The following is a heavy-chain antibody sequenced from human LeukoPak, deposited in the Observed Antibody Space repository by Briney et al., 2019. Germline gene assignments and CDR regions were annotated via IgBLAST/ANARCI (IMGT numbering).Heavy chain of an antibody. CDR1: GGSISRSSYW. Sequence: SETLPLTCTVSGGSISRSSYWWDWIRQPPGKGLEGIGSIYYGGTTYYNSSLKSRVTISVDTSKMQFSLKLSSVTAADTAVYYCASRTMGTKSIDYWGQGTLVTVSS. CDR2: IYYGGTT. V-gene: IGHV4-39*01. CDR3: ASRTMGTKSIDY. J-gene: IGHJ4*02. D-gene: IGHD1-7*01.